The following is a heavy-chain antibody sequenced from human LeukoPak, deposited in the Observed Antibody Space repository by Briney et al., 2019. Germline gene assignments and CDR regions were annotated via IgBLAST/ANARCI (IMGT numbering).Heavy chain of an antibody. CDR1: GFTFSDYY. CDR2: ISSSGSTI. V-gene: IGHV3-11*01. Sequence: PGGSLRLSCAASGFTFSDYYMSWIRQAPGKGLEWVSYISSSGSTIYYADSVKGRFTVSRDNAKNSLYLQMNSLRAEDTAVYYCARDSYYYYYMDVWGKGTTVTISS. J-gene: IGHJ6*03. CDR3: ARDSYYYYYMDV.